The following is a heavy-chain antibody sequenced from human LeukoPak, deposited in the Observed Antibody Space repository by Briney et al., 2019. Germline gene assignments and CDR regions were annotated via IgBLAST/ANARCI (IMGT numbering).Heavy chain of an antibody. D-gene: IGHD3-10*01. J-gene: IGHJ4*02. CDR3: ARVTGSGSRELSTFDY. CDR1: GGSISSYY. V-gene: IGHV4-59*01. Sequence: SETLSLTCTVSGGSISSYYWSWIRQPPGKGLEWIGYIYYSGSTNYNPSLKSRVTISVDTSKNRFSLKLSSVTAADTAVYYCARVTGSGSRELSTFDYWGQGTLVTVSS. CDR2: IYYSGST.